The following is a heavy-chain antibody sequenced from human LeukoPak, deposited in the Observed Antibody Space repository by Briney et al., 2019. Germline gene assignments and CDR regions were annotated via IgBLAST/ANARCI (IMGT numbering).Heavy chain of an antibody. V-gene: IGHV3-7*03. CDR3: AKDQYDTWSRRGNFDS. Sequence: GGSLRLSCVASGFTFGKYWMSWVRQAPGKGLEWVANIKLDGSEKNYVDSVKGRFTISRDNTKNSLYLQMNSLRAEDTAVFYCAKDQYDTWSRRGNFDSWGQGTLVIVSS. CDR2: IKLDGSEK. J-gene: IGHJ4*02. CDR1: GFTFGKYW. D-gene: IGHD3-3*01.